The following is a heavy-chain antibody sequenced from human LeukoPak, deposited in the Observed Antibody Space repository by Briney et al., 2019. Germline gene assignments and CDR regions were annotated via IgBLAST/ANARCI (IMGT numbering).Heavy chain of an antibody. Sequence: SVKVSCKASGGTFSSYAISWVRQAPGQGLEWMGRIIPILGIANYAQKFQGRVTITADKSTSTAYMELSSLRSEDTAVYYCARDIYETTNTGSFDYWGQGTLVTVSS. V-gene: IGHV1-69*04. D-gene: IGHD3-3*01. CDR2: IIPILGIA. CDR1: GGTFSSYA. CDR3: ARDIYETTNTGSFDY. J-gene: IGHJ4*02.